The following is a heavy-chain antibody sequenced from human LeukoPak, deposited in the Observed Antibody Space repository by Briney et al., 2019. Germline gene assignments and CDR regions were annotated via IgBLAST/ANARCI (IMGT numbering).Heavy chain of an antibody. D-gene: IGHD5-12*01. V-gene: IGHV4-30-4*07. CDR3: ASHSGGYAY. CDR2: IYDSGST. Sequence: SETLSLTCAVSGGSISSGGYSWSWIRQPLGKGLEWIGYIYDSGSTYYNPSLKSRVTISVDASKNEFSLKLSSVTAADTAVYYCASHSGGYAYWGQGTLVTVSS. CDR1: GGSISSGGYS. J-gene: IGHJ4*02.